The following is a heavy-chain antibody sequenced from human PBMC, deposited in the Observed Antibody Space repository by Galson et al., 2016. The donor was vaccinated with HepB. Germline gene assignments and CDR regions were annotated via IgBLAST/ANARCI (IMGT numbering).Heavy chain of an antibody. CDR1: GDSIRTSNC. D-gene: IGHD2-21*02. CDR3: ARSLTAAYHYYYMDV. Sequence: SETLSLTCAVSGDSIRTSNCWSWVRQAPGKRLEWIGDICLSGSTDYNPSLKSRVSISADKSKNQFSLKLNSVTAADTAVYYCARSLTAAYHYYYMDVWGKGTTVTVSS. J-gene: IGHJ6*03. CDR2: ICLSGST. V-gene: IGHV4-4*02.